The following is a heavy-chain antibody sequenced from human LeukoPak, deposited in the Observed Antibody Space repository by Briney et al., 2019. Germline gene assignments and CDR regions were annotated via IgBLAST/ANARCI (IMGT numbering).Heavy chain of an antibody. J-gene: IGHJ4*02. CDR2: IYPGDSDT. V-gene: IGHV5-51*01. CDR3: ARGPPTEMATIAYYFDY. CDR1: GYSFTSYW. Sequence: GESLKISCKGSGYSFTSYWIGWVRQMPGKGLEWMGIIYPGDSDTRYSPSFQGQVTISADKSISTDYLQWSSLKASDTAMYYCARGPPTEMATIAYYFDYWGQGTLVTVSS. D-gene: IGHD5-24*01.